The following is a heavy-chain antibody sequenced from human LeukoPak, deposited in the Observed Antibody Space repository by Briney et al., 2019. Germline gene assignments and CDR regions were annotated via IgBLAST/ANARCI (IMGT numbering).Heavy chain of an antibody. CDR1: GFTFSSYW. CDR3: ASDDSGYGLDAFDI. Sequence: PGGSLRLSCAASGFTFSSYWMSWVRQAPGKGLEWVANIKQDGSEKYYVDSVKGRFTISRDNAKNSLYLQMNSLRAEDTAVYYCASDDSGYGLDAFDIWGQGTMATVSS. D-gene: IGHD5-12*01. J-gene: IGHJ3*02. V-gene: IGHV3-7*03. CDR2: IKQDGSEK.